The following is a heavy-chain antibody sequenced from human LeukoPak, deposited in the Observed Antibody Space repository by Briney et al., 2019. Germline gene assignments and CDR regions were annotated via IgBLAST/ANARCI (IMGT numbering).Heavy chain of an antibody. CDR2: ISSNGGST. CDR1: GFTFSSYA. D-gene: IGHD4/OR15-4a*01. CDR3: TRGGYGASTPYYMDV. J-gene: IGHJ6*03. V-gene: IGHV3-64*01. Sequence: GGSLRLSCAASGFTFSSYAMNWVRQAPGKGLEYVSAISSNGGSTYYANSVKGRSTISRDNSKNTLYLQMGSLRAEDMAVYYCTRGGYGASTPYYMDVWGKGTTVTVSS.